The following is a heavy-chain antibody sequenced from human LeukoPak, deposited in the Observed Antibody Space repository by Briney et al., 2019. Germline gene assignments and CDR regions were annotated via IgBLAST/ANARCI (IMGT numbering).Heavy chain of an antibody. D-gene: IGHD6-13*01. V-gene: IGHV4-39*07. CDR2: IFYSGST. Sequence: SETLSLTCTVSGGSLSSSSYYWGWIRQPPGKGLEWIGIIFYSGSTYYTPPLKSRVPISLARSKNQFSLKLSAVTAADTAVYYCARDIPGGAAAGIGNWGQGTLVTVSS. J-gene: IGHJ4*02. CDR1: GGSLSSSSYY. CDR3: ARDIPGGAAAGIGN.